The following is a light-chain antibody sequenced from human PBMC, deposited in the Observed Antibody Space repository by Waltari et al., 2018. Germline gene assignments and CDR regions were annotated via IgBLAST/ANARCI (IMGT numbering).Light chain of an antibody. CDR1: QSLTKKY. V-gene: IGKV3-20*01. J-gene: IGKJ2*01. CDR3: QQYGSSIMYT. CDR2: GAS. Sequence: VLTQSPCTLSLSPVERATLSCRASQSLTKKYLAWYQQKPGQAPRLLIYGASSRAAGIPDRFSGSGSGTDFTLTISRLEPEDSAVYYCQQYGSSIMYTFGQGTKLEIK.